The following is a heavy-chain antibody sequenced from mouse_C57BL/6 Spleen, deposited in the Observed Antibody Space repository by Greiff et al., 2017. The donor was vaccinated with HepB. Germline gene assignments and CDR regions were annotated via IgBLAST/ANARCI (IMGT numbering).Heavy chain of an antibody. Sequence: EVQLQQSGPVLVKPGASVKMSCKASGYTFTDYYMNWVKQSHGKSLEWIGVINPYNGGTSYNQKFKGKATLTVDKSSSTAYMELNSLTSEDSAVYYCAGIYYDYGFAYWGQGTLVTVSA. D-gene: IGHD2-4*01. CDR1: GYTFTDYY. CDR2: INPYNGGT. V-gene: IGHV1-19*01. J-gene: IGHJ3*01. CDR3: AGIYYDYGFAY.